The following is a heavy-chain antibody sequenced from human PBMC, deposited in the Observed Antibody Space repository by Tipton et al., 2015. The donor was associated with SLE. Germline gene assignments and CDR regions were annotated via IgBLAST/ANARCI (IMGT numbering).Heavy chain of an antibody. J-gene: IGHJ6*03. CDR1: GGSFSGYY. CDR3: ARGLNYYDSSGYFPFYYMDV. CDR2: INHRGST. Sequence: TLSLTCAVYGGSFSGYYWSWIRQPPGKGLEWIGEINHRGSTNYNPSLKSRVTISVDTSKNQFSLKLSSVTAADTAVYYCARGLNYYDSSGYFPFYYMDVWDKGPRSPSP. V-gene: IGHV4-34*01. D-gene: IGHD3-22*01.